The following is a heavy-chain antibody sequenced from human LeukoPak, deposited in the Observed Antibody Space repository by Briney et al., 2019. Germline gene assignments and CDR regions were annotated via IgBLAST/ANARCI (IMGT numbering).Heavy chain of an antibody. Sequence: GGSLRLSCAASGFTFSSYAMHWVRQAPGKGLEWVAVISYDGSNKYYADSVKGRFTISRDNSKNTLYLQMNSLRAEDTAVYYCARRTTVTTTGDYWDQGTLVTVSS. CDR3: ARRTTVTTTGDY. D-gene: IGHD4-17*01. CDR1: GFTFSSYA. CDR2: ISYDGSNK. V-gene: IGHV3-30-3*01. J-gene: IGHJ4*02.